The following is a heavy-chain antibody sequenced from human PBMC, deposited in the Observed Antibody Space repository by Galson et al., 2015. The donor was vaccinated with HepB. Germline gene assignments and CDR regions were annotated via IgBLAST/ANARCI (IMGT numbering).Heavy chain of an antibody. J-gene: IGHJ6*03. CDR1: GGSISSGSYY. Sequence: QVQLQESGPGLVKPSETLSLTCTVSGGSISSGSYYWSWIRQPAGKGLEWIGRIYTSGSTNYNPSLKSRVTMSVDTSKNQFSLKLSSVTAADTAVYYCARELGSSVGSLYSYYYMDGWGKGTTVTVSS. CDR3: ARELGSSVGSLYSYYYMDG. CDR2: IYTSGST. V-gene: IGHV4-61*02. D-gene: IGHD6-13*01.